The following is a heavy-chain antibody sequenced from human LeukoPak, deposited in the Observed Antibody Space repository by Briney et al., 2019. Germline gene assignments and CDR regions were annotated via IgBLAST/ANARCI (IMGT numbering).Heavy chain of an antibody. J-gene: IGHJ4*02. CDR1: GGSISSYY. CDR3: ARAPSYSYYFDY. Sequence: SETLSLTCTVSGGSISSYYWRWISQPAGKGLEWIGRIYATGSTNYNPSLKSRVSMSLDTSKNQFSLRLSSVTAADTAVYYCARAPSYSYYFDYWGQGTLVTVSS. D-gene: IGHD3-10*01. V-gene: IGHV4-4*07. CDR2: IYATGST.